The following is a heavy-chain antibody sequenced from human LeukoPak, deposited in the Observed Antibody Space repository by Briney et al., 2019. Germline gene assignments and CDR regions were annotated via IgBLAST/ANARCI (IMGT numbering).Heavy chain of an antibody. CDR2: ISSSSNFI. Sequence: GGSLRLSCAASGFTFSSYGMNWVRQAPGKGLEWVSSISSSSNFIYYADSVKGRFTISRDNAKKSLYLQMNSLRVEDTAVYYCARVGLASQGIFGPFDYWGQGTLVTVSS. CDR3: ARVGLASQGIFGPFDY. D-gene: IGHD3-3*01. J-gene: IGHJ4*02. V-gene: IGHV3-21*01. CDR1: GFTFSSYG.